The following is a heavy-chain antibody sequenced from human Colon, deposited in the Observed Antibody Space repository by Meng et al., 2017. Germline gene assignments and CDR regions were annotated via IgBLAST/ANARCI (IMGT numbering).Heavy chain of an antibody. CDR3: AKNGEDYYFDY. V-gene: IGHV3-23*01. CDR2: ISNSGSNT. D-gene: IGHD3-10*01. J-gene: IGHJ4*02. CDR1: RFTFSIYA. Sequence: GESLKISCAASRFTFSIYAMNWVRQAPGKGLEWVSGISNSGSNTYYADSVKGRFTISRDNSKNTVYLQMNSLRAEDTAVYYCAKNGEDYYFDYWGQGTLVTVSS.